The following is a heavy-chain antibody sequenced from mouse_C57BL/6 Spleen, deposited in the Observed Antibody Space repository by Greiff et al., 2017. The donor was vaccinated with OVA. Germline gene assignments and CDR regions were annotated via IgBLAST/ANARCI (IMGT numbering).Heavy chain of an antibody. CDR1: GYTFTSYG. D-gene: IGHD3-3*01. Sequence: VQLQQSGAELARPGASVKLSCKASGYTFTSYGISWVKQRTGQGLEWIGEIYPRSGNTYYNEKFKGKATLTAAKSSSTAYMELRSLTSEDSAVYFCARWGLGYFDVWGTGTTVTVSS. J-gene: IGHJ1*03. V-gene: IGHV1-81*01. CDR3: ARWGLGYFDV. CDR2: IYPRSGNT.